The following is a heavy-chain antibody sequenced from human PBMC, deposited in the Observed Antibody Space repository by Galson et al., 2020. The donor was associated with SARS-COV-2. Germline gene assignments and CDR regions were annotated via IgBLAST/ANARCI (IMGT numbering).Heavy chain of an antibody. J-gene: IGHJ6*03. D-gene: IGHD6-19*01. CDR2: ISSSSSYI. Sequence: GGSLRLSCAASGFTFSSYSMNWVRQAPGKGLEWVSSISSSSSYIYYADSVKGRFTISRDNAKNSLYLQMNSLRAEDTAVYYCAREAYSSPIDYYYYYMDVWGKGTTVTVSS. CDR1: GFTFSSYS. V-gene: IGHV3-21*01. CDR3: AREAYSSPIDYYYYYMDV.